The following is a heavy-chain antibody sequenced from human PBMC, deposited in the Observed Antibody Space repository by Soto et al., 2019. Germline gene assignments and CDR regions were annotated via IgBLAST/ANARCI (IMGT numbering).Heavy chain of an antibody. Sequence: QVQLVESGGGLVKPGGSLRLSCAASGFTFSDYYMSWIRQAPGKGLEWVSSISSSVSTIFYADSVKGPFSISRDNAKNSLYLQMNSLRAEDTAVYYCARGAAMAYGMDVWGQGTTVTVSS. J-gene: IGHJ6*02. CDR2: ISSSVSTI. D-gene: IGHD5-18*01. V-gene: IGHV3-11*01. CDR3: ARGAAMAYGMDV. CDR1: GFTFSDYY.